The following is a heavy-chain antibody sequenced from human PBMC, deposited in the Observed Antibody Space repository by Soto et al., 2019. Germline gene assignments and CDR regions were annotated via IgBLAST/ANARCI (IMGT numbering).Heavy chain of an antibody. J-gene: IGHJ4*02. V-gene: IGHV3-23*01. Sequence: GGSLRLSCAASGSTFSNHAMSWVRQAPGKGLEWVSGISDSGGLTYYADSVKGRFSMSRDNSKNTLYLQMKNLRAEDTAVYFCAKRQGIGAAAKNFDFWGQGTLVTVS. CDR3: AKRQGIGAAAKNFDF. D-gene: IGHD6-13*01. CDR2: ISDSGGLT. CDR1: GSTFSNHA.